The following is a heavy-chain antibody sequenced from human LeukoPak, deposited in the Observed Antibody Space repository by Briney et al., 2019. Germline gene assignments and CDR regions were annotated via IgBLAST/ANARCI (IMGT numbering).Heavy chain of an antibody. CDR2: IDPEDGEA. CDR3: AKVSSTLASAGPLAFDH. D-gene: IGHD6-13*01. J-gene: IGHJ4*02. V-gene: IGHV1-69-2*01. CDR1: GYIFTDYF. Sequence: GATVKLSCTASGYIFTDYFIHWVQQAPGKGLKWMGHIDPEDGEAVYADKLQDRVTITADTSTDTVYMHLSSLRSDDTAVYFCAKVSSTLASAGPLAFDHWGQGTLITVSS.